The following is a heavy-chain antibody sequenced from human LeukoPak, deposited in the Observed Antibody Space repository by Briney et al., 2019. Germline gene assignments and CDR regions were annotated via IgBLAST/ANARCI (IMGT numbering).Heavy chain of an antibody. CDR2: IIPILGIA. V-gene: IGHV1-69*04. CDR1: GGTFSSYA. J-gene: IGHJ4*02. D-gene: IGHD6-13*01. CDR3: ARVSIDSSSWAFDY. Sequence: SVKASCKASGGTFSSYAISWVRQAPGQGLEWMGRIIPILGIANYAQKFQGRVTITADKSTSTAYMELSSLRSEDTAVYYCARVSIDSSSWAFDYWGQGTLVTVSS.